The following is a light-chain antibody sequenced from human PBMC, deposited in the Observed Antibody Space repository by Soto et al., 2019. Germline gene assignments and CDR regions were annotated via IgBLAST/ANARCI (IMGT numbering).Light chain of an antibody. V-gene: IGLV2-23*02. CDR3: CSYAGSSTVV. J-gene: IGLJ2*01. CDR1: SSDVGSYNL. Sequence: QSVLTQPASVSGSPGQSITISCTGTSSDVGSYNLVSWYQQHPGKAPKLMIYEVSKLPSGVSNRVSGSKSGNTASLTISGLQAEDEADYYWCSYAGSSTVVFGGGTKLTVL. CDR2: EVS.